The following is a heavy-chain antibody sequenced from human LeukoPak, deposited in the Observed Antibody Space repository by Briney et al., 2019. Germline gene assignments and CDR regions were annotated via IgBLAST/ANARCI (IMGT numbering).Heavy chain of an antibody. J-gene: IGHJ4*02. CDR3: ARVFGLSSSWRYFDY. CDR2: IYYSGST. Sequence: SETLSLTCTVSGGSISSSSYYWGWIRQPPGKGLEWIGSIYYSGSTYYNPSLKSRVTISVDTSKNQFSLKLSSVTAADTAVYYCARVFGLSSSWRYFDYWGQGTLVTVSS. D-gene: IGHD6-13*01. V-gene: IGHV4-39*01. CDR1: GGSISSSSYY.